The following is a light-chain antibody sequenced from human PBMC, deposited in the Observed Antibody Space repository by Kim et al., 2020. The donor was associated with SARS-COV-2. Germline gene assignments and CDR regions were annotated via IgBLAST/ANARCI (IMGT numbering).Light chain of an antibody. J-gene: IGLJ2*01. CDR2: SKN. V-gene: IGLV3-19*01. CDR3: NSRDSRGNHVV. Sequence: SSELTQDPAVSVALGQTVRITCQGDSLRSYYASWYQQKPGQAPVLVIYSKNNRPSGLPDRFSGSSSGNTASLTIPGAQAEDEADYYCNSRDSRGNHVVFG. CDR1: SLRSYY.